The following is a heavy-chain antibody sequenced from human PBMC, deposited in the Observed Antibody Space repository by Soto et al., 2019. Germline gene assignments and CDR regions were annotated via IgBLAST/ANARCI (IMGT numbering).Heavy chain of an antibody. D-gene: IGHD3-22*01. CDR1: GFIFSTFA. CDR3: AKEWVYDSSGWSFDY. J-gene: IGHJ4*02. CDR2: ISSDGSNK. V-gene: IGHV3-30*18. Sequence: GGSLRLSCAASGFIFSTFAMHWVRQAPGKGLEWVAVISSDGSNKKYADSVKGRFTISRDNSKNTLYLQMNSLRAEDTAVYYCAKEWVYDSSGWSFDYWGQGTLVTVSS.